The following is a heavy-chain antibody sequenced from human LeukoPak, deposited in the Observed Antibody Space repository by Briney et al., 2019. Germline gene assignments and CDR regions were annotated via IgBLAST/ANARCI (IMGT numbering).Heavy chain of an antibody. CDR2: ISSSSSYI. CDR3: ARPKRYSSATPDY. Sequence: GGSLRLSCAASGFTFSSYSMNWVRQAPGKGLEWVSSISSSSSYIYYADPVKGRFTISRDNAKNSLYLQMNSLRAEDTAVYYCARPKRYSSATPDYWGQGTLVTVSS. CDR1: GFTFSSYS. J-gene: IGHJ4*02. V-gene: IGHV3-21*01. D-gene: IGHD6-19*01.